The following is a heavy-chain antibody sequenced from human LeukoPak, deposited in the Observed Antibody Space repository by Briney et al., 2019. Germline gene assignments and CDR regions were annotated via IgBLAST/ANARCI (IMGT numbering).Heavy chain of an antibody. CDR2: ISGSGGST. J-gene: IGHJ6*03. CDR3: AKDPLTVVTYYYFMDV. D-gene: IGHD4-23*01. Sequence: HPGGSLRLSCAASGFTFSSYAMSWVRQAPGKGLEWVSAISGSGGSTYYADSVKGRFTISRDNSKNTLYLQMNSLRAEDTAVYYCAKDPLTVVTYYYFMDVWGKGTTVTVSS. V-gene: IGHV3-23*01. CDR1: GFTFSSYA.